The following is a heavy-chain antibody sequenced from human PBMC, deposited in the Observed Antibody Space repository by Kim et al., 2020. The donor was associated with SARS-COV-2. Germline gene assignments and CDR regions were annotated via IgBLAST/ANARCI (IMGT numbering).Heavy chain of an antibody. J-gene: IGHJ4*02. Sequence: SGPTLVKPTQTLTLTCTFSGFSLSTSGVGVGWIRQPPGKALEWLALIYWDDDRRYSPSLKSRLTITKDTSKNQVVLTMTNMDPVDTATYYCAHRSRSGWHPARWGQGTLVTVSS. V-gene: IGHV2-5*02. D-gene: IGHD6-19*01. CDR1: GFSLSTSGVG. CDR2: IYWDDDR. CDR3: AHRSRSGWHPAR.